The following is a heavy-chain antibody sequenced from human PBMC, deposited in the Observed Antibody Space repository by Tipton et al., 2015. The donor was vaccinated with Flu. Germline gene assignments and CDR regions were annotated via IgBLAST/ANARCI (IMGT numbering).Heavy chain of an antibody. CDR2: IYYSGST. Sequence: TLSLTCTVSGGSISSYYWSWIRQPPGKGLEWIGYIYYSGSTSYNPSLKSRVTISVDTSKNQFSLKLSSVTAADTAVYYCARSSYYYDSSGYYFLYYYYGMDVWGQGTTVTVSS. V-gene: IGHV4-59*01. CDR3: ARSSYYYDSSGYYFLYYYYGMDV. CDR1: GGSISSYY. D-gene: IGHD3-22*01. J-gene: IGHJ6*02.